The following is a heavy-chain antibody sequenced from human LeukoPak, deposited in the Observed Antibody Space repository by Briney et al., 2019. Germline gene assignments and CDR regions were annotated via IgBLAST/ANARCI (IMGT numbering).Heavy chain of an antibody. CDR3: ARDGGGGSGSYYINWFDP. CDR2: IYYSGST. V-gene: IGHV4-61*08. CDR1: GGSISSGDYY. Sequence: PSETLSLTCSVSGGSISSGDYYWSWIRQPPGKGLEWIGYIYYSGSTNYNPSLKSRVTISVDTSKNQFSLKLSSVTAADTAVYYCARDGGGGSGSYYINWFDPWGQGTLVTVSS. D-gene: IGHD3-10*01. J-gene: IGHJ5*02.